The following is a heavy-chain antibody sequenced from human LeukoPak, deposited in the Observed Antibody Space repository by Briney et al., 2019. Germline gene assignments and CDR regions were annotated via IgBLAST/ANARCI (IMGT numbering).Heavy chain of an antibody. V-gene: IGHV1-2*02. D-gene: IGHD4/OR15-4a*01. Sequence: GASVKVSCKASGYTFIDYYMHWVRQAPGQGLEWMGWMNPKSGGRNYAQKFLGRVTMTADTSNTTVYMQLSSLTFDDTAVYYCSREDPKDANPLDLWGQGVLVNVSS. CDR2: MNPKSGGR. CDR3: SREDPKDANPLDL. J-gene: IGHJ5*02. CDR1: GYTFIDYY.